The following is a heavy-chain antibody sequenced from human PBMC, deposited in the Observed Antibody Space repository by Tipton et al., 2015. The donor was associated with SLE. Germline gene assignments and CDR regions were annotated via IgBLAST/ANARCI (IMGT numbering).Heavy chain of an antibody. V-gene: IGHV4-4*07. Sequence: TLSLTCTVSGGSISSYYWNWIRQPAGKGLEWIGRMFTSGSTNYNPSLKSRVSISASTSKNEFSLTLTSVTVADTAVYFCARGGITMFGLVTSDYWGQGAMVTVSS. D-gene: IGHD3-3*01. CDR2: MFTSGST. CDR3: ARGGITMFGLVTSDY. CDR1: GGSISSYY. J-gene: IGHJ4*02.